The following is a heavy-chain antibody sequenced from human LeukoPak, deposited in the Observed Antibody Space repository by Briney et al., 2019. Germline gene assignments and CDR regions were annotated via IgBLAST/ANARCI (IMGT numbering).Heavy chain of an antibody. J-gene: IGHJ3*02. Sequence: ASQTLSLTCAVSGGSISSGGYSWSWIRQPPGKGLEWIGYIYYSGSTYYNPSLKSRVTISVDTSKNQFSLKLSSVTAADTAVYYCARVMQQLTANAAFDIWGQGTMVTVSS. CDR2: IYYSGST. CDR1: GGSISSGGYS. D-gene: IGHD6-13*01. CDR3: ARVMQQLTANAAFDI. V-gene: IGHV4-30-4*07.